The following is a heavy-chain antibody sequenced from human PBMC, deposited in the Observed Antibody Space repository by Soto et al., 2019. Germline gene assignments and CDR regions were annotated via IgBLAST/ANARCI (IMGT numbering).Heavy chain of an antibody. J-gene: IGHJ6*02. V-gene: IGHV4-34*01. CDR1: GGSFSGYY. D-gene: IGHD6-13*01. Sequence: SETLSLTCAVYGGSFSGYYWSWIRQPPGKGLEWIGEINHSGSTNYNPSLKSRVTISVDTSKNQFSLKLSSVTAADTAVYYCSCGLLKGSSWRFNYYYGMDVWGQGTTVTVS. CDR3: SCGLLKGSSWRFNYYYGMDV. CDR2: INHSGST.